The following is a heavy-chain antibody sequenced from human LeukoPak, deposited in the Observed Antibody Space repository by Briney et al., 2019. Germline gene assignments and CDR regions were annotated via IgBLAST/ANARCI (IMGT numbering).Heavy chain of an antibody. J-gene: IGHJ4*02. V-gene: IGHV3-23*01. D-gene: IGHD2-21*02. CDR2: ISGGGDIT. CDR1: GINFANHA. Sequence: GGSLRLSCAASGINFANHAMSWVRQTPGKGLEWVSAISGGGDITYYADSVTGRFTISRDNSKDTLFLQMHSLRPGDTAVYYCVREDTPATANYWGQGTLVTISS. CDR3: VREDTPATANY.